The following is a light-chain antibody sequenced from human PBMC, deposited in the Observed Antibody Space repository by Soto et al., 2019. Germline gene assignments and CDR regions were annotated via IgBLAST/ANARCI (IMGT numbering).Light chain of an antibody. V-gene: IGKV3-11*01. CDR1: RSVSSY. Sequence: SHSPDAVSVSQGERAYLSCRASRSVSSYLAWYQHKPGQAPRLLIYDASTRATDIPARFSGSGSGTDFTLTISSLESEDSAIYYCQQRSNWLSIRFGEGTRLEIK. J-gene: IGKJ5*01. CDR3: QQRSNWLSIR. CDR2: DAS.